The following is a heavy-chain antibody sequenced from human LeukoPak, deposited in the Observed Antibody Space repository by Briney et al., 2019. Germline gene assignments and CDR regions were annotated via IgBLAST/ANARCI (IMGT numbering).Heavy chain of an antibody. Sequence: ASVKVSCKASGYTFTSYGISWVRQAPGQGLEWMGWINPNSGGTNYAQKFQGRVTMTRDTSISTAYMELSRLRSDDTAVYYCARVARAGSGWYVGDYWGQGTLVTVSS. D-gene: IGHD6-19*01. CDR1: GYTFTSYG. J-gene: IGHJ4*02. V-gene: IGHV1-2*02. CDR2: INPNSGGT. CDR3: ARVARAGSGWYVGDY.